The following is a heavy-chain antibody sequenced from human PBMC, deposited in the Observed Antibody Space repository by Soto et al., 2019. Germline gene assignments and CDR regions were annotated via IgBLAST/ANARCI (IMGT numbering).Heavy chain of an antibody. D-gene: IGHD6-19*01. CDR1: GFTFSSYW. J-gene: IGHJ6*02. CDR2: ISYDGSNK. CDR3: ARDLIAVAGTYYYYYGMDV. Sequence: GGSLRLSCAASGFTFSSYWMHWVRQAPGKGLEWVAVISYDGSNKYYADSVKGRFTISRDNSKNTLYLQMNSLRAEDTAVYYCARDLIAVAGTYYYYYGMDVWGQGTTVTVSS. V-gene: IGHV3-30-3*01.